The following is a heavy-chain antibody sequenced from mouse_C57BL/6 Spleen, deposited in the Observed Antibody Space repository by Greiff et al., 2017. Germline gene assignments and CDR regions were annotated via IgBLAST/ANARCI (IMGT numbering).Heavy chain of an antibody. V-gene: IGHV1-50*01. J-gene: IGHJ3*01. CDR3: ARGDYYGSSYGFAY. Sequence: VQLQQPGAELVKPGASVKLSCKASGYTFSSYWMQWVQQRPGQGLEWIGEIDTSGSYTNYNQKFKGKATLSVDTSSSTAYMQLSSLTSEDSAVYYCARGDYYGSSYGFAYWGQGTLVTVSA. CDR2: IDTSGSYT. CDR1: GYTFSSYW. D-gene: IGHD1-1*01.